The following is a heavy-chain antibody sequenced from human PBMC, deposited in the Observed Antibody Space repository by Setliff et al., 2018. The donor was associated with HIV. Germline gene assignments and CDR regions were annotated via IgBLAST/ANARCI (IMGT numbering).Heavy chain of an antibody. V-gene: IGHV3-23*01. D-gene: IGHD2-15*01. CDR1: GFTFNTYA. CDR3: AKDGISGGAYPPYYFDY. CDR2: ISGSGGST. Sequence: SGGSLRLSCAASGFTFNTYAMSWVRQAPGKGLEWVSVISGSGGSTFYADSVKGRFTISRDNSKNTLYLLMNGLRFEDTAVYYCAKDGISGGAYPPYYFDYWGHGTLVTVSS. J-gene: IGHJ4*01.